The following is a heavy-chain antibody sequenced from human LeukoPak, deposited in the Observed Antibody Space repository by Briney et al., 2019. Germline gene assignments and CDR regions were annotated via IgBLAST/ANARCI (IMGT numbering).Heavy chain of an antibody. V-gene: IGHV4-59*08. Sequence: PESLSLTSTVSGGSLSNYYWNRIRRPPGNGLEWIGYISDSGSTSYNPSINSRVTISLDTSKTQFSLYLCSVTAADTVVYYCARNCGSFAFDIWGQGTMVTVSS. CDR3: ARNCGSFAFDI. D-gene: IGHD7-27*01. CDR1: GGSLSNYY. J-gene: IGHJ3*02. CDR2: ISDSGST.